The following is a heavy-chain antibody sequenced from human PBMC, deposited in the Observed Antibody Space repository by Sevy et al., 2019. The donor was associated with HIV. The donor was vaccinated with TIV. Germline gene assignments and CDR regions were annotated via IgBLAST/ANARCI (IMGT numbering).Heavy chain of an antibody. CDR2: INQDGSEK. CDR3: ARETGRSHFDY. D-gene: IGHD3-10*01. J-gene: IGHJ4*02. Sequence: GGSLRLSCAASGFTFSKYWMSWVRQAPGKGLEWVDNINQDGSEKYYVDSVKGRFTISSDNGKNSLYLQMNSMRAEDTAVYYCARETGRSHFDYWGQGTLVTVSS. V-gene: IGHV3-7*01. CDR1: GFTFSKYW.